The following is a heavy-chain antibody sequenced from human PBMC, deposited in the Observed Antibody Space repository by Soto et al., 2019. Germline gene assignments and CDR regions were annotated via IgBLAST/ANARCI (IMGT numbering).Heavy chain of an antibody. CDR2: IDYSGST. Sequence: SETLSLTCTVSGDSISNSDYYWNWIRQSPGKGLEWIASIDYSGSTYYNPSLKSRVVISADTSKNLFSLKLRSVTAADTALYFGARDGPYYYRFDVWGKGTTVTV. CDR1: GDSISNSDYY. V-gene: IGHV4-30-4*01. CDR3: ARDGPYYYRFDV. J-gene: IGHJ6*04.